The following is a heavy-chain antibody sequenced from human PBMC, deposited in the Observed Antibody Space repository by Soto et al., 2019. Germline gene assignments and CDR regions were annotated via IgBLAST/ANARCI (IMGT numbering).Heavy chain of an antibody. D-gene: IGHD2-2*01. J-gene: IGHJ6*02. V-gene: IGHV1-69*13. CDR1: GGTFGSYA. CDR2: IIPILNSP. CDR3: AREAPYCTSATCPKFYDMDV. Sequence: SVKVSCKASGGTFGSYAITWVRRAPGQGLEWLGGIIPILNSPAYAQRFKARVVITADEITNTAYMELNSLRFDDTAVYYCAREAPYCTSATCPKFYDMDVWGQGTTVTVSS.